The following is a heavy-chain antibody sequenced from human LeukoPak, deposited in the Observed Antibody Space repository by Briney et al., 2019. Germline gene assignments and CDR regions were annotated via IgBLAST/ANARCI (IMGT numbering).Heavy chain of an antibody. CDR3: GRDILSGYYDY. Sequence: SETLSLTCTVSGGSISSGNYHWGWIRQPPGKGLEWVASIFYSGTTYYNPSLKSRVTISIDTSKNQFSLKLNSVTAADTAVYYCGRDILSGYYDYWGQGTLVTVSS. CDR1: GGSISSGNYH. CDR2: IFYSGTT. D-gene: IGHD3-22*01. J-gene: IGHJ4*02. V-gene: IGHV4-39*07.